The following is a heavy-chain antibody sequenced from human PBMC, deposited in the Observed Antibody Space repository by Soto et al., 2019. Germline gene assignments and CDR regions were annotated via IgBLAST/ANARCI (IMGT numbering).Heavy chain of an antibody. Sequence: EVRLLEAGGGLKQPGGSLRLSCAASGFTFKESAMNWVRQAPGKGLEWVASISDTGASTWYAESVRGRLSISRDNSENTLYLQMNSLRGEDTAVYYCAKGRGSGWAWYFDNWGQGTLVTVSS. CDR1: GFTFKESA. CDR3: AKGRGSGWAWYFDN. V-gene: IGHV3-23*01. CDR2: ISDTGAST. D-gene: IGHD6-19*01. J-gene: IGHJ4*02.